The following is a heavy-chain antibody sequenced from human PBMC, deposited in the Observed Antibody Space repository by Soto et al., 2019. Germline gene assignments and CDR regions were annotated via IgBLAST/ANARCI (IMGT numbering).Heavy chain of an antibody. V-gene: IGHV3-30*02. CDR1: GFTFSNHG. CDR2: IPYDGINK. J-gene: IGHJ6*02. Sequence: QPGGSLRLSCAASGFTFSNHGMHWVRQAPGKGLEWVSFIPYDGINKYYADSVKVRFTISIDNSKKTLYLKMNSLRAEDTAVYYCAKGIQDRGITIFGVPYTRVPLHXWGQGTPFTVS. CDR3: AKGIQDRGITIFGVPYTRVPLHX. D-gene: IGHD3-3*01.